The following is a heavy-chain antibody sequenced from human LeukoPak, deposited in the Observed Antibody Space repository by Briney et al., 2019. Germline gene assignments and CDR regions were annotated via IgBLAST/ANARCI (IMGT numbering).Heavy chain of an antibody. CDR1: GFTVSSNY. J-gene: IGHJ4*02. D-gene: IGHD3-22*01. V-gene: IGHV3-53*01. CDR2: IYSGGST. CDR3: VWAVRALYDSSGYYPSTFDY. Sequence: GGSLRLSCAASGFTVSSNYMSWVRQAPGKGLEWVSVIYSGGSTYYADSVKGRFTISRDNSKNTLYLQMNSLRAEDTAVYYCVWAVRALYDSSGYYPSTFDYWGQGTLVTVSS.